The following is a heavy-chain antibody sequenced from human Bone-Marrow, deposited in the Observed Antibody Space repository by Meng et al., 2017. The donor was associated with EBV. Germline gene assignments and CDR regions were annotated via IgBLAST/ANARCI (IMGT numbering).Heavy chain of an antibody. J-gene: IGHJ5*02. Sequence: QLVRSGAEVKKPGASVKFSCKSSGYTFSTYAIHWVRQAPGQRLEWMGWINVGNGDTKYSQKLQGRVTITRDTSASTAYMELRSLRSEDTAVYYCARDSSGDSRNFDPWGQGTLVTVSS. CDR3: ARDSSGDSRNFDP. CDR2: INVGNGDT. D-gene: IGHD3-22*01. V-gene: IGHV1-3*01. CDR1: GYTFSTYA.